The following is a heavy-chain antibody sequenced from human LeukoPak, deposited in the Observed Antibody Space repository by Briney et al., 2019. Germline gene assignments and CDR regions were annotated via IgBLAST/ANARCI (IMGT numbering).Heavy chain of an antibody. CDR3: ARGHDSSSYLFY. J-gene: IGHJ4*02. V-gene: IGHV1-18*01. CDR2: ISTYSGNT. Sequence: ASVKVSCKASGFSFTTVGITWVRQAPGQRLEWMGWISTYSGNTNYAQKFQGRVTMTTETSTTTAYMELRSLRSDDTAVYYCARGHDSSSYLFYWGQGTLVTVSS. D-gene: IGHD3-22*01. CDR1: GFSFTTVG.